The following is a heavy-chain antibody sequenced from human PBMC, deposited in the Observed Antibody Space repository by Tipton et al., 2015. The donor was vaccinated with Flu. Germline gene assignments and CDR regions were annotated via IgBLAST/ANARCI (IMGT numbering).Heavy chain of an antibody. Sequence: LSLTCSVSGDSICSRYFWGWLRQPPGKGLEWVSGFSGGGGTRYFADSVKGRFTISRDNSKNTLYLQMNSLRAEDTGVYYCAKGIPELVPGFASSGLGTLVTVSS. CDR1: GDSICSRY. CDR3: AKGIPELVPGFAS. CDR2: FSGGGGTR. J-gene: IGHJ4*02. V-gene: IGHV3-23*01. D-gene: IGHD1-7*01.